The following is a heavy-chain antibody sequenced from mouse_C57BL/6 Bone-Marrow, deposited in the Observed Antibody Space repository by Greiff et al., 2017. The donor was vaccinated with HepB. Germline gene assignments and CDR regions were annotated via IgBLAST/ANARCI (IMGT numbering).Heavy chain of an antibody. Sequence: VQLQQSGAELVRPGTSVKVSCKASGYAFTNYLIEWVKQRPGQGLEWIGVINPGSGGTNYNEKFKGKATLTADKSSSTAYMQLSSLTSEDSAVYFCARGRNGYYPYYFDYCGQGTTLTVSS. V-gene: IGHV1-54*01. D-gene: IGHD2-3*01. CDR2: INPGSGGT. CDR3: ARGRNGYYPYYFDY. CDR1: GYAFTNYL. J-gene: IGHJ2*01.